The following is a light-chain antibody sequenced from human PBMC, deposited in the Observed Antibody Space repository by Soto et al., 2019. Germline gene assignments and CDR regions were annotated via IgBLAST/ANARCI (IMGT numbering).Light chain of an antibody. J-gene: IGKJ4*01. CDR1: QTISTD. CDR2: GAS. V-gene: IGKV3-15*01. Sequence: EVVMTQSPATVSVFPGEGVTLSCRASQTISTDLAWYQQKPGQAPRLLIYGASTRATGVPDRFSGGGSGTEFTLTSSSLQSEDFAFYYCQQNNKWPPVTFGGGTKVDIK. CDR3: QQNNKWPPVT.